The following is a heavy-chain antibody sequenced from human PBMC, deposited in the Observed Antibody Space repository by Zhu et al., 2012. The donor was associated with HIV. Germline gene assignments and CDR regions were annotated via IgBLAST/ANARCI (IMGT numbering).Heavy chain of an antibody. D-gene: IGHD3-10*01. CDR3: ARVTPGYFGSGIDF. J-gene: IGHJ4*02. CDR1: GASISSGDHY. Sequence: QVQLQESGPRLVKPSQTLSLTCTVSGASISSGDHYWTWIRQPPGKGLEWMGNIYYTGSTYYNPSLKGRILLSVVTSKNQLSLSLNYVTAADTAVYYCARVTPGYFGSGIDFWGQGILVTVSS. CDR2: IYYTGST. V-gene: IGHV4-30-4*08.